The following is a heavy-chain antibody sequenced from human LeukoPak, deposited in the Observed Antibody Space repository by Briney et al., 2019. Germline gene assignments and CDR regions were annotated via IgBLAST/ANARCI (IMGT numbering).Heavy chain of an antibody. CDR3: AKGYCSSTSCLKTD. CDR2: INQDGGGK. D-gene: IGHD2-2*01. J-gene: IGHJ4*02. V-gene: IGHV3-7*01. CDR1: AFTFSNYW. Sequence: PGGSLRLSCAASAFTFSNYWMSWVRQAPGKGLEWVANINQDGGGKNYVDSVKGRFTISRDNSKNTLFLQMNSLRVEDTAVYYCAKGYCSSTSCLKTDWGQGTLVTVSS.